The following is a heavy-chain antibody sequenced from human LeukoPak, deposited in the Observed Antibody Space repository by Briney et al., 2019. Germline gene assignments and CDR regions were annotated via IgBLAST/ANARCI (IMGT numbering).Heavy chain of an antibody. J-gene: IGHJ3*02. CDR3: VRGNYDNRGYSNAFDI. V-gene: IGHV4-59*01. CDR1: GASISSSY. D-gene: IGHD3-22*01. Sequence: SETLSLTCTVSGASISSSYWSRVRQPPGKRLEWIGFIYYNGNTNSNPSLKSRVTISADTSKNQFSLKLTSVTAADTAVYYCVRGNYDNRGYSNAFDIWGQGAMVTVSS. CDR2: IYYNGNT.